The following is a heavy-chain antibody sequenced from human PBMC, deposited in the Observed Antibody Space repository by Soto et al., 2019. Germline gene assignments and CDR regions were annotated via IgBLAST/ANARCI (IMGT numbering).Heavy chain of an antibody. J-gene: IGHJ6*02. CDR1: GYPFTRYS. Sequence: GASVKVSCKASGYPFTRYSIRWVRQAPGQGLEWMGWISGYNGDTEYSKNIQGRHTMTIDTSTTTASMKLGCLRSDYTAVYYCARASLIIFGAPYVMDVWGQGTSVTVSS. CDR2: ISGYNGDT. V-gene: IGHV1-18*04. D-gene: IGHD3-10*01. CDR3: ARASLIIFGAPYVMDV.